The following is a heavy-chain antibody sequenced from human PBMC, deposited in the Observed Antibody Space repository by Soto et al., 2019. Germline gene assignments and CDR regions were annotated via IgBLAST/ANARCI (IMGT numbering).Heavy chain of an antibody. J-gene: IGHJ4*02. V-gene: IGHV4-39*01. CDR2: IYNSATT. D-gene: IGHD2-15*01. Sequence: SETLSLTCTVSGGSVNSPNYYWGWIRQPPGKGLEWIGSIYNSATTYYNPSLKTRVTISADTSRNQFSLNLRSVTAADTAMYYCGRVVIAATRHYDFDYWGQGALVTVSS. CDR1: GGSVNSPNYY. CDR3: GRVVIAATRHYDFDY.